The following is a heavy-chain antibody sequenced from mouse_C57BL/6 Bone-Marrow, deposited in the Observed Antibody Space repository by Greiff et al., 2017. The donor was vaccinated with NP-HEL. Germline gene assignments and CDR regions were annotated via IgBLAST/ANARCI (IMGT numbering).Heavy chain of an antibody. Sequence: DVHLVESGGGLVQPGGSMKLSCVASGFTFSNYWMNWVRQSPEKGLEWVAQIRLKSDNYATHYAESVKGRFTISRDDSKSSVYLQMNNLRAEDTGIYYCTGGYYYGSNYYAIDYWGQGTSVTVSS. CDR2: IRLKSDNYAT. V-gene: IGHV6-3*01. CDR3: TGGYYYGSNYYAIDY. D-gene: IGHD1-1*01. J-gene: IGHJ4*01. CDR1: GFTFSNYW.